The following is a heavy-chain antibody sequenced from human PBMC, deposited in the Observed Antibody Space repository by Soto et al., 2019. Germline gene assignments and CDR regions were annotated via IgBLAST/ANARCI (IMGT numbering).Heavy chain of an antibody. CDR1: GFTFSGYW. CDR2: INPDGSDQ. D-gene: IGHD2-8*01. V-gene: IGHV3-7*05. CDR3: ARGRGYCSKDGCYTYFDN. Sequence: AGGSLRLSCAASGFTFSGYWMSWVRQTPGKGLQWVANINPDGSDQYYVDSAMGRFTISRDNAKNSLHLQMHSMRAEDTAVYYCARGRGYCSKDGCYTYFDNWGQGTLVTVSS. J-gene: IGHJ4*02.